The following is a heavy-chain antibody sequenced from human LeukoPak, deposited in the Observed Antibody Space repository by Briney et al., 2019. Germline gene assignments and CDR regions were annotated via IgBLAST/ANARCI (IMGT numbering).Heavy chain of an antibody. J-gene: IGHJ5*02. CDR2: ISSRSTTI. CDR1: GFTFNSYS. V-gene: IGHV3-48*04. D-gene: IGHD3-22*01. Sequence: GGSLRLSCAASGFTFNSYSMNWVRQAPGKGLEWISYISSRSTTIHYADSVKGRFTISRDNAKNSLYLEMNSLRAEDTAVYYCASGYNWFDPWGQGTLVIVSS. CDR3: ASGYNWFDP.